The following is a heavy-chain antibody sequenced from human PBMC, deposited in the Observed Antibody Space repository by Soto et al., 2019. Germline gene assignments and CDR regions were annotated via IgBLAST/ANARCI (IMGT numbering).Heavy chain of an antibody. V-gene: IGHV1-2*04. Sequence: ASVTVSCKASVYTFTGYYIHWVRQAPGQGLEWMGWINPNSGGTNYAQKFQGWVTMTRDTSISTAYMELSRLRSDDTAVYYCARDLGWDTAMVGTYYYYGMDVWGQGTTVTVSS. D-gene: IGHD5-18*01. CDR1: VYTFTGYY. J-gene: IGHJ6*02. CDR3: ARDLGWDTAMVGTYYYYGMDV. CDR2: INPNSGGT.